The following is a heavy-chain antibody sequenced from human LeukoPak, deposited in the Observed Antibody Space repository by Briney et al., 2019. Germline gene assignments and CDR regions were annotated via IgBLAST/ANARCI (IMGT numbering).Heavy chain of an antibody. CDR2: ITWDGGST. Sequence: GGSLRLSCAASGFTFDDYTMYWVRQAPGKGLEWVSLITWDGGSTYYADSVKGRFTISRDNSKNSLYLQMHSLRTEDTALYYCAKGMITFGGVIDGDYFDYWGQGTLVTVSS. CDR1: GFTFDDYT. J-gene: IGHJ4*02. D-gene: IGHD3-16*02. CDR3: AKGMITFGGVIDGDYFDY. V-gene: IGHV3-43*01.